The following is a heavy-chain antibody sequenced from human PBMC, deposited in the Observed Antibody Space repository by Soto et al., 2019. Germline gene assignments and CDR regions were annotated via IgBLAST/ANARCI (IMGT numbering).Heavy chain of an antibody. CDR3: ARSSDNIGYYRFAFDI. V-gene: IGHV5-51*01. CDR1: GYSFTSYW. D-gene: IGHD3-22*01. J-gene: IGHJ3*02. CDR2: IYPGDSDT. Sequence: GESLKISCKGSGYSFTSYWIGWVRQMPGKGLEWMGSIYPGDSDTRYSPSFQGQVTISADKSISTAYLQWSSLKASDIAIYYCARSSDNIGYYRFAFDIWGQGPMVTVSS.